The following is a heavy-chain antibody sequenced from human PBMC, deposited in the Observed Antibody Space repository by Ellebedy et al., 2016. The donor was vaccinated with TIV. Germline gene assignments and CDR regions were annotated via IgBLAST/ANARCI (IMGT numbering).Heavy chain of an antibody. V-gene: IGHV4-39*07. CDR2: SDYSGNT. Sequence: GSLRLSCTSSGADINTRRHPWGWIRQAPGKGPEWIATSDYSGNTYYNPSLKSRVSISLDTSKDHFSLKLSSVTAADTAAYYCARVAPGYSSSPPYYYYYGMDVWGQGTTVTVSS. J-gene: IGHJ6*02. CDR3: ARVAPGYSSSPPYYYYYGMDV. D-gene: IGHD6-13*01. CDR1: GADINTRRHP.